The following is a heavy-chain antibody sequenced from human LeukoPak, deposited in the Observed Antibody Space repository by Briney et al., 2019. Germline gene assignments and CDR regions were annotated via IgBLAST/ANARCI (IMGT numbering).Heavy chain of an antibody. CDR3: ARGEEKATITALDS. CDR1: GFTFSSYG. J-gene: IGHJ4*02. D-gene: IGHD5-24*01. V-gene: IGHV3-33*01. Sequence: GRSLRLSCAASGFTFSSYGMHWVRQAPGKGLEWVAVIWYDGSNKYYADSVKGRFTISRDNSKNTPYLQMNSLRAEDTAVYYCARGEEKATITALDSWGQGTLVTVSS. CDR2: IWYDGSNK.